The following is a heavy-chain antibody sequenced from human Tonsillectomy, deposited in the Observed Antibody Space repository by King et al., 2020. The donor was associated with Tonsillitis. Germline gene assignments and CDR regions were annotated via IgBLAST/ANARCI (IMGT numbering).Heavy chain of an antibody. CDR2: IHPGDSDT. CDR3: ARPRHCGGDCYSHYYFDY. J-gene: IGHJ4*02. V-gene: IGHV5-51*01. D-gene: IGHD2-21*02. CDR1: GYSFTSYW. Sequence: QLVQSGAEVKKPGESLKISCKGSGYSFTSYWIGWVRQMPGKGLEWMGIIHPGDSDTRYSPSFQGQVTISADKSISTAYLQWSGLKASDTAMYYCARPRHCGGDCYSHYYFDYWGQGTLVTVSS.